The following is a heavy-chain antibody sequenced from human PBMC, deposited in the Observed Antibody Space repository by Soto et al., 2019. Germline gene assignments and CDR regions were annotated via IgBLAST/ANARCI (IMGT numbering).Heavy chain of an antibody. V-gene: IGHV1-69*01. CDR3: ARVLYYGAGSYSPYGMDV. J-gene: IGHJ6*02. Sequence: QVQLVQSGAEVKKPGSSVKVSCKTSGVSFNNNGIGWVRQAPGHGLEWMGGVSPPFRTSNYARKFQGRISMTADASTGTVNMELSSLTSADTAQYYCARVLYYGAGSYSPYGMDVWGQGTTVTVSS. CDR2: VSPPFRTS. CDR1: GVSFNNNG. D-gene: IGHD3-10*01.